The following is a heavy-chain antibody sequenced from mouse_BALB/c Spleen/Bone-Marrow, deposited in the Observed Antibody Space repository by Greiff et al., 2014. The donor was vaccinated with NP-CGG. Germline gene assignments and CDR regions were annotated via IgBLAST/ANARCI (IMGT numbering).Heavy chain of an antibody. J-gene: IGHJ4*01. D-gene: IGHD1-1*01. V-gene: IGHV1-18*01. Sequence: VQLKESGPELVKPGASMKISCKASGYSFTGYTMNWVKQSHGKSLEWIGLINPYNGVINYNQKFKGKATFTVDKSSSTAYMELLSLTSEDSAVYYCARFYYGSNYAMDYWGQGTSVTVSS. CDR3: ARFYYGSNYAMDY. CDR1: GYSFTGYT. CDR2: INPYNGVI.